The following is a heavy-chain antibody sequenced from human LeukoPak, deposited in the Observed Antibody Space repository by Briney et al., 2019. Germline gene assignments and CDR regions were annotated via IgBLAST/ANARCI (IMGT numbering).Heavy chain of an antibody. CDR3: ARLNSNYVRGYFQH. CDR2: FFYSENT. Sequence: SETLSLTCTVSGGSISSNSSYWGWIRQPPGKGLEWIGSFFYSENTYYNPSLKSRVTISVDTSKNQFSLKLSSVTAADTAVYYCARLNSNYVRGYFQHWGQGTLVTVSS. V-gene: IGHV4-39*01. CDR1: GGSISSNSSY. D-gene: IGHD4-11*01. J-gene: IGHJ1*01.